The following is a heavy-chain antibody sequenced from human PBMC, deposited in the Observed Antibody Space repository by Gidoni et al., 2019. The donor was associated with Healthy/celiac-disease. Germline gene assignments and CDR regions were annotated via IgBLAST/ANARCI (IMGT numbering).Heavy chain of an antibody. CDR3: AKGGSGSPVNYFDY. V-gene: IGHV3-30*02. J-gene: IGHJ4*02. Sequence: STISRDNSKNTLYLQMNSLRAEDTAVYYCAKGGSGSPVNYFDYWGQGTLVTVSS. D-gene: IGHD1-26*01.